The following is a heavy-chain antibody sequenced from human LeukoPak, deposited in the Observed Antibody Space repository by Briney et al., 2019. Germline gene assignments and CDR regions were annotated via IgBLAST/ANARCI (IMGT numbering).Heavy chain of an antibody. Sequence: GSSVKVSCKASGGTFSSYAISWVRQAPGQGLEWMGGIIPIFGTANYAQKFQGRVTITTDESTSTAYMELSSLRSEDTAVYYCARGYSSIDYYYYMDVWGKGTTVTVSS. V-gene: IGHV1-69*05. D-gene: IGHD2-21*01. J-gene: IGHJ6*03. CDR2: IIPIFGTA. CDR3: ARGYSSIDYYYYMDV. CDR1: GGTFSSYA.